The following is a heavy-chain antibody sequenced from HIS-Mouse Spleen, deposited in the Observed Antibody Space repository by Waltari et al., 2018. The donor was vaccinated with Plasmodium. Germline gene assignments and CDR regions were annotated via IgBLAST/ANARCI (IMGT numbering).Heavy chain of an antibody. CDR1: GGSFSGYY. CDR3: ARGPGYSSGWYYFDY. J-gene: IGHJ4*02. V-gene: IGHV4-34*01. D-gene: IGHD6-19*01. Sequence: QVQLQQWGAGLLKPSETLSLTCAVYGGSFSGYYWSWIRQPPGKGLEWIGEINHSGSTNYTPSLNRRLTISVDPSKNQFSLKLSSVTAADTAVYYCARGPGYSSGWYYFDYWGQGTLVTVSS. CDR2: INHSGST.